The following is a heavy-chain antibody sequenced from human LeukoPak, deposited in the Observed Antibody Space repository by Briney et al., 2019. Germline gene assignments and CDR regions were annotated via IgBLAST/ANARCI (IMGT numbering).Heavy chain of an antibody. CDR1: GFTLSSDG. V-gene: IGHV3-33*01. CDR3: AREHGDFDRHMGYYYGMDV. D-gene: IGHD4-17*01. Sequence: PGGSAKLFCAASGFTLSSDGMRGVRQAPRQGLEWVAVIWYDGSNKYYADSVKSRVTISRDTIKNTLYLQMYSLRAEDTAVYYCAREHGDFDRHMGYYYGMDVWGQGTTV. J-gene: IGHJ6*02. CDR2: IWYDGSNK.